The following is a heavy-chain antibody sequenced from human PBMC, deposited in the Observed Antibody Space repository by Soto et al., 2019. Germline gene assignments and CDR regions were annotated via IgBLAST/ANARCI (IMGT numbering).Heavy chain of an antibody. D-gene: IGHD3-22*01. Sequence: EVQLLESGGGLVHTGGSLRLSCAASGFTFSNFAMTWVRQAPGKGLEWVSSISASGGNTYYADSVKGRFTISRDNSKNTLYLQMSSLRADDTAVYYCAKDGIAMIVVVVTLNYWGQGTLVTVSS. CDR1: GFTFSNFA. CDR2: ISASGGNT. J-gene: IGHJ4*02. CDR3: AKDGIAMIVVVVTLNY. V-gene: IGHV3-23*01.